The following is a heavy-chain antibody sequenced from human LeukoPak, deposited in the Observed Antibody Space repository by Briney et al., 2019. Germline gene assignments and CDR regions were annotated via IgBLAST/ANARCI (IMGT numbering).Heavy chain of an antibody. CDR3: ARLPGPNCSGGSCYDY. D-gene: IGHD2-15*01. J-gene: IGHJ4*02. Sequence: GASVKVSCKASGYTFTSYAMNGVRQAPGQGLEWMGWINTNTGNPTYAQGFTGRFVFALDTSVSSAYLQIIRLKAEDTAAYYCARLPGPNCSGGSCYDYWGQGTLVTVSS. CDR2: INTNTGNP. CDR1: GYTFTSYA. V-gene: IGHV7-4-1*02.